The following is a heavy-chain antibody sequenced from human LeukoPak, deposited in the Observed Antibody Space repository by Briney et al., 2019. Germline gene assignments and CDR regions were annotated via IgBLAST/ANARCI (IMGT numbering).Heavy chain of an antibody. CDR2: IYSGGST. CDR1: GFTVSSNY. V-gene: IGHV3-53*01. D-gene: IGHD2-15*01. CDR3: ARGGMGYGFDY. J-gene: IGHJ4*02. Sequence: GGSLRLSCAASGFTVSSNYMSWVRQAPGRGLEWVSVIYSGGSTYYADSVKGRSTISRDNSKNTLYLQMNSLRAEDTAVHYCARGGMGYGFDYWGQGTLVTVSS.